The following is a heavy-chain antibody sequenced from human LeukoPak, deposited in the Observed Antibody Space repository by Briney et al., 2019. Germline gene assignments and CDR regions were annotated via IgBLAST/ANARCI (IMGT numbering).Heavy chain of an antibody. CDR1: GGSISSGGYH. CDR3: ARAPDNWNDGGWFDP. J-gene: IGHJ5*02. D-gene: IGHD1-1*01. V-gene: IGHV4-31*03. CDR2: IDYSGSA. Sequence: SQTLSLTCTVSGGSISSGGYHWSWIRQHPGKGLEWIGHIDYSGSAYYNPSLKSRVTISVDTSKNQFSLKLSSVTAADAAVFYCARAPDNWNDGGWFDPWGQGTQVTVSS.